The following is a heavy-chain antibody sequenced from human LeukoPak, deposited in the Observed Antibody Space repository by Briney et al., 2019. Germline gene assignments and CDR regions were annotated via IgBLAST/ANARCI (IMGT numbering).Heavy chain of an antibody. CDR2: ISSSSSYI. CDR3: ARARGKYGSGSYYYYGMDV. V-gene: IGHV3-21*01. J-gene: IGHJ6*02. CDR1: GFTITNYG. D-gene: IGHD3-10*01. Sequence: GMSLRLSCAASGFTITNYGVHWVRQAPGKGLEWVSSISSSSSYIYYADSVKGRFTISGDNAKNSLYLQMNSLRAEDTAVYYCARARGKYGSGSYYYYGMDVWGQGTTVTVSS.